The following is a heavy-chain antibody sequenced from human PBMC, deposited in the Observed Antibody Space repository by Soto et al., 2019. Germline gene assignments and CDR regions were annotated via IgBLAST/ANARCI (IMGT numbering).Heavy chain of an antibody. CDR2: LSTYNGNT. Sequence: QVQLVQSGAEVKKPGASVKVSCKASGYTFTSYGISWVRQAPGQGLEWMGWLSTYNGNTNYAQKLQGRVTMTTDTSTSTAYMELRSLRSDDTAVYYCARTHFDFWSGYTYFDDWGQGTLVTVSS. CDR3: ARTHFDFWSGYTYFDD. CDR1: GYTFTSYG. D-gene: IGHD3-3*01. V-gene: IGHV1-18*01. J-gene: IGHJ4*02.